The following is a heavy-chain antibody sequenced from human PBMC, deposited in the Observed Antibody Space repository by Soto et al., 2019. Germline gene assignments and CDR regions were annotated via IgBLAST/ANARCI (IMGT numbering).Heavy chain of an antibody. D-gene: IGHD2-15*01. CDR3: ARRYCSAENCLSHAFDK. Sequence: QITLKESGPTLVKPTQTLTLTCTLSGFSLSTSRVGVGWIRQPPGKALEWLAVIYWDDTQRYSSSLQSRLSITQXXSXNXAVLTMTDMDPVDTATYYCARRYCSAENCLSHAFDKWGQGTIVTVSS. CDR2: IYWDDTQ. CDR1: GFSLSTSRVG. J-gene: IGHJ3*02. V-gene: IGHV2-5*02.